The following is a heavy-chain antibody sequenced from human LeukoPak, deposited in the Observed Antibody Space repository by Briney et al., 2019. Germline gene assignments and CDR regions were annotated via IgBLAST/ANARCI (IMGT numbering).Heavy chain of an antibody. J-gene: IGHJ4*02. CDR3: ARGESHYDFPTVTGGY. V-gene: IGHV1-2*04. Sequence: ASVKVSCKASGYTFTGYYMHWVRQAPGQGLEWMGWINPNSGGTNYAQKFQGWVTMTRDTSISTAYMELSSLRSEDTAVYYCARGESHYDFPTVTGGYWGQGTLVTVSS. D-gene: IGHD4-17*01. CDR1: GYTFTGYY. CDR2: INPNSGGT.